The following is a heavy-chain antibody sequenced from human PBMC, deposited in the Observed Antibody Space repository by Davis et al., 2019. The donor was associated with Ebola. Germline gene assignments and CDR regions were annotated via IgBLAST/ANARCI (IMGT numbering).Heavy chain of an antibody. Sequence: SVKVSCKASGYTFTSYGISWVRQAPGQGLEWMGRIIPILGTANYAQKFQGRVTITADKSTSTAYMELSSLRSEDTAVYYCARDGVTTEAPFDYWGQGTLVTVSS. D-gene: IGHD4-17*01. CDR2: IIPILGTA. V-gene: IGHV1-69*04. CDR3: ARDGVTTEAPFDY. J-gene: IGHJ4*02. CDR1: GYTFTSYG.